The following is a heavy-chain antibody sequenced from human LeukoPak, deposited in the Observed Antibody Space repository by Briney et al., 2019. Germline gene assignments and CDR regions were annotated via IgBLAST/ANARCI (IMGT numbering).Heavy chain of an antibody. J-gene: IGHJ6*03. Sequence: PGESLRLSCAASGFTFDDYAMNWVRNVPGSGLEWISGINWNGRITEYADSVKDRFTISRQNTKNSLYLYMNNLGGEDTALYFCARGSVQLWLRDTYYYMDVWGKGTTVTVSS. CDR1: GFTFDDYA. CDR2: INWNGRIT. CDR3: ARGSVQLWLRDTYYYMDV. V-gene: IGHV3-20*04. D-gene: IGHD5-18*01.